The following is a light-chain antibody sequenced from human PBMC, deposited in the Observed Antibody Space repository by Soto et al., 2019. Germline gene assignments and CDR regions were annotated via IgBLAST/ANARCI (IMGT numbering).Light chain of an antibody. Sequence: DIQMTQSPSSLSASVGDRVTIACRASPAINNYLAWYQQKPGGVPKLLIYAASTLRSGVPSRFSGSGSGTDFTLTISSLQPEDVATYYCQRYYNAPGTFGQGTRWIS. CDR2: AAS. CDR3: QRYYNAPGT. CDR1: PAINNY. J-gene: IGKJ1*01. V-gene: IGKV1-27*01.